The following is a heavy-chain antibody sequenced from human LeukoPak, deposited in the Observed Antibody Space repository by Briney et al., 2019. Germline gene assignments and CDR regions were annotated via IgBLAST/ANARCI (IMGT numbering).Heavy chain of an antibody. Sequence: SVKVSCKASGGTFSSYAISWVRQAPGQGLEWMGGIIPIFGTANYAQKFQGRVTITTDESTSTAYMELSSLRSEDTAVYYCASLRAICSSTSCQHYYYYYMDVWGKGTTVTVSS. D-gene: IGHD2-2*01. V-gene: IGHV1-69*05. CDR2: IIPIFGTA. CDR1: GGTFSSYA. J-gene: IGHJ6*03. CDR3: ASLRAICSSTSCQHYYYYYMDV.